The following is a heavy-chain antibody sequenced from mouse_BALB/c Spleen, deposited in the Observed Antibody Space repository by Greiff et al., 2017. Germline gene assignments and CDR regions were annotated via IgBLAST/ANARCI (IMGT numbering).Heavy chain of an antibody. CDR3: ARALTGTRTWFAY. J-gene: IGHJ3*01. D-gene: IGHD4-1*01. Sequence: VKLVESGAELAKPGASVKMSCKASGYTFTSYWMHWVKQRPGQGLEWIGYINPSTGYTEYNQKFKDKATLTADKSSSTAYMQLSSLTSEDSAVYYCARALTGTRTWFAYWGQGTLVTVSA. CDR2: INPSTGYT. V-gene: IGHV1-7*01. CDR1: GYTFTSYW.